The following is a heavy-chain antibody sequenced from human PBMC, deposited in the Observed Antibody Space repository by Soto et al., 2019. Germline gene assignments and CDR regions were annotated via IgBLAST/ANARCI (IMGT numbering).Heavy chain of an antibody. CDR1: GFTFSSYW. CDR2: INSDGSRV. D-gene: IGHD3-22*01. J-gene: IGHJ4*02. CDR3: ARGGSGAYYQDY. Sequence: EVQLVESGGDFVQPGGSLRLSCAASGFTFSSYWMHWVRQVPGKGLVWVSRINSDGSRVNYADSVKGRFAISRDNAKNTLYLHVNSLTVEDTAVYSCARGGSGAYYQDYWGRGTLVTVPS. V-gene: IGHV3-74*01.